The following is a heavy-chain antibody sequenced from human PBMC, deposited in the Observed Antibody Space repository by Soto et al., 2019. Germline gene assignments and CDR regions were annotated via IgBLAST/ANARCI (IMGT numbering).Heavy chain of an antibody. CDR1: GGSISSGDYY. CDR3: ARGRGYSYGYYFDY. D-gene: IGHD5-18*01. Sequence: SETLSLTCTVSGGSISSGDYYWSWIRQPPGKGLEWIGYIYYSGSTYYNPSLKSRVTISVDTSKNQFSLKLSSVTAADTAVYYCARGRGYSYGYYFDYWGQGTLVTVSS. CDR2: IYYSGST. V-gene: IGHV4-30-4*01. J-gene: IGHJ4*02.